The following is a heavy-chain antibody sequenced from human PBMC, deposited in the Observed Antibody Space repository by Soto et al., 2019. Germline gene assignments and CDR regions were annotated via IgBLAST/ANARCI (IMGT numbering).Heavy chain of an antibody. J-gene: IGHJ4*02. CDR1: GFTFSTYA. Sequence: EVQLLESGGGLVQPGGSLRLSCTASGFTFSTYAMSWVRQAPGKGLEWVSTISDSGSTYYADSVKGRSTISRDNSKNTLYLEMNSLSAEDTAVYYCAKDKGGRYCSRTSCLYSFDYWGQGTLVTVSS. CDR2: ISDSGST. CDR3: AKDKGGRYCSRTSCLYSFDY. D-gene: IGHD2-2*01. V-gene: IGHV3-23*01.